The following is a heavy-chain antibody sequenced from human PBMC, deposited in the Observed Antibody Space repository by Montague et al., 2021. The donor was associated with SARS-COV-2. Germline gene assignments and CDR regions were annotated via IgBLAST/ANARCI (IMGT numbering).Heavy chain of an antibody. CDR2: INHGGTT. J-gene: IGHJ4*02. CDR1: GGSFTTYY. CDR3: ARNSFRARFLDWSFYFTF. D-gene: IGHD3/OR15-3a*01. V-gene: IGHV4-34*01. Sequence: SETLSLTCAVYGGSFTTYYWSWIRQPPGKGLEWIGEINHGGTTNFNPALKSRVIMSVDTSKNQFSLTLTSVTAADTAIYFCARNSFRARFLDWSFYFTFWGQGSVATVSS.